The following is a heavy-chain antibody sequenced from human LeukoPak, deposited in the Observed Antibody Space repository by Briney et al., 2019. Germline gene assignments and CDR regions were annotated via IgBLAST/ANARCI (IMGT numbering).Heavy chain of an antibody. CDR1: GFTFSSYE. D-gene: IGHD3-10*01. CDR3: ARGGVTMVRTLDY. V-gene: IGHV3-48*03. Sequence: PGGSLRLSCAASGFTFSSYEMNWVRQAPGKGLEWVSYISSSGSTIYYADSVKGRFTISRDNAKNSLYLQMNSLRAEDTAVYYCARGGVTMVRTLDYWGQGTLVTVSS. J-gene: IGHJ4*02. CDR2: ISSSGSTI.